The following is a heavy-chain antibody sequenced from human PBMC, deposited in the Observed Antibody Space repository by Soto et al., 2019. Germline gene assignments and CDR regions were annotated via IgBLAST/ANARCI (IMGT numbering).Heavy chain of an antibody. CDR3: ARVSSATFTYYDILTGYQGHMDV. D-gene: IGHD3-9*01. Sequence: LETLSLTCAVYGGSFSGYYWSWIRQPPGKGLEWIGEINHSGSTNYNPSLKSRVTISVDTSKNQFSLKLSSVTAADTAVYYCARVSSATFTYYDILTGYQGHMDVWGKGTTVTVSS. CDR1: GGSFSGYY. V-gene: IGHV4-34*01. CDR2: INHSGST. J-gene: IGHJ6*03.